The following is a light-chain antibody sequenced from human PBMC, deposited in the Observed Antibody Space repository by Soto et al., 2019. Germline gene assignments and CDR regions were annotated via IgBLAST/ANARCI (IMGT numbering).Light chain of an antibody. CDR2: GPT. CDR3: QHSNDWPLFT. J-gene: IGKJ5*01. Sequence: EIVMTQAPTTLSVSPGERVTLSCRASQSVSSYLAWYQHKPGQPPRLLNYGPTTRATGVPARFSGSCSGTHCTLTISSLHTEDFAVYFCQHSNDWPLFTFGQGTQREIK. V-gene: IGKV3-15*01. CDR1: QSVSSY.